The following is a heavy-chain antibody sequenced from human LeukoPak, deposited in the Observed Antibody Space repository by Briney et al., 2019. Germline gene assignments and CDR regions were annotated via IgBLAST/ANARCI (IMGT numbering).Heavy chain of an antibody. CDR3: AKARPVGDGEHFDY. J-gene: IGHJ4*02. CDR1: GGSFSGYY. Sequence: PSETLSLTCAVYGGSFSGYYWSWVRQAPGKGLEWVSAISGSGGSTYYADSVKGRFTISRDNSKNTLYLQMNSLRAEDTAVYYCAKARPVGDGEHFDYWGQGTLVTVSS. V-gene: IGHV3-23*01. D-gene: IGHD4-17*01. CDR2: ISGSGGST.